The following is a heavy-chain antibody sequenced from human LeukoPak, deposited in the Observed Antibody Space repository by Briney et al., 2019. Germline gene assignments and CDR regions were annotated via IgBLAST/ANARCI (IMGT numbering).Heavy chain of an antibody. CDR2: INYSGGT. J-gene: IGHJ4*02. V-gene: IGHV4-59*01. Sequence: SETLSLTCTVSGGSIRNYFWSWIRQPPGKGLEWIGYINYSGGTNYNPFLKSRVTISVDTSKNRFSLKLSSVTAADTAVYYCARCPSLKRPYYFDYWGQGTLVTVSS. CDR3: ARCPSLKRPYYFDY. CDR1: GGSIRNYF.